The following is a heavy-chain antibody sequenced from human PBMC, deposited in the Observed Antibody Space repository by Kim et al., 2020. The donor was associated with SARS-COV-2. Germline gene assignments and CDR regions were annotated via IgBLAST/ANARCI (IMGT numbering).Heavy chain of an antibody. CDR3: ASPTGNMHV. J-gene: IGHJ6*02. CDR1: GDAFSNYA. Sequence: SVKVSCKASGDAFSNYAISWVRQARGKGLEWMGEIMPIFGTTKYAQKFQDRFTITADGSTNTAYMELSSLRSEDTAVYDCASPTGNMHVWGQGTTIIVSS. CDR2: IMPIFGTT. V-gene: IGHV1-69*13.